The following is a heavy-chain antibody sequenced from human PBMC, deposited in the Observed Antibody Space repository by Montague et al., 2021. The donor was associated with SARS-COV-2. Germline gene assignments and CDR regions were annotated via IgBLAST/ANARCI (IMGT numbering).Heavy chain of an antibody. V-gene: IGHV4-39*01. CDR2: IYYSGST. J-gene: IGHJ6*03. CDR3: ARHSGDYTIFGVVIYYMDV. CDR1: GGSISSSSHY. D-gene: IGHD3-3*01. Sequence: SETLSLTCTVSGGSISSSSHYWSWIRQPPGKGLEWIGSIYYSGSTYYNPSLKSRVTISVDTSKNQFSLKLSSVTAADTAVFYCARHSGDYTIFGVVIYYMDVWGKGTTVTVSS.